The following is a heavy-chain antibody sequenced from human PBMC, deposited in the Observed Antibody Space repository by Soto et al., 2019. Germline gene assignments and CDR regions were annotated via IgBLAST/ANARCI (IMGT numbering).Heavy chain of an antibody. Sequence: GESLKISCKGSGYSFTSYWIGWVRQMPGKGLEWMGIIYPGDSDTRYSPSFQGQVTISADKSISTAYLQWSSLKASDTAMYDCARAGVSIVGATTFDYWGQGTLVTVSS. CDR3: ARAGVSIVGATTFDY. V-gene: IGHV5-51*01. CDR2: IYPGDSDT. D-gene: IGHD1-26*01. J-gene: IGHJ4*02. CDR1: GYSFTSYW.